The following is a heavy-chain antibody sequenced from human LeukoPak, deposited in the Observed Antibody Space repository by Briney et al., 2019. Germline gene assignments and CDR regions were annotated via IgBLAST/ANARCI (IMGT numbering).Heavy chain of an antibody. V-gene: IGHV3-48*04. J-gene: IGHJ4*02. Sequence: GGSLRLSCAASGFKFSSFSMNWARQAPGKGLEWISYITSSSSSTYYADSVKGRFTISRDNAKNSLYLQMNSLSAEDTAVYYCARVIGSYGDSAYWGQGTLATVSS. D-gene: IGHD4-17*01. CDR2: ITSSSSST. CDR1: GFKFSSFS. CDR3: ARVIGSYGDSAY.